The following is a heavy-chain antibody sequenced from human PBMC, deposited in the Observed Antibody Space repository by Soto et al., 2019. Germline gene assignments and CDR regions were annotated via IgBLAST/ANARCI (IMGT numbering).Heavy chain of an antibody. V-gene: IGHV3-23*01. CDR2: ISGSGGST. CDR1: GFTFSSYA. J-gene: IGHJ4*02. Sequence: EVQLLESGGGLVQPGGSLRLSCAASGFTFSSYAMSWVRQAPGKGLEWVSAISGSGGSTYYADSVKGRFTISRDNSKNTLHLQMNSLRAEDTAVYYCAKDEGDFGVVTLSDYWGQGTLVTVSS. CDR3: AKDEGDFGVVTLSDY. D-gene: IGHD3-3*01.